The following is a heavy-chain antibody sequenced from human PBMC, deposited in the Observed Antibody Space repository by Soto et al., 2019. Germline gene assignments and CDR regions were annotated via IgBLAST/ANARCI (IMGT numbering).Heavy chain of an antibody. CDR2: IWYDGSNK. Sequence: GGSLRLSCAASGFTFSSYGMHWVRQAPGKGLEWVAVIWYDGSNKYYADSVKGRFTISRDNSKNTLYLQMNSLRAEDTAVYYCARELGNNYYYGMDVWGQGTTVTVSS. CDR1: GFTFSSYG. D-gene: IGHD7-27*01. V-gene: IGHV3-33*01. J-gene: IGHJ6*02. CDR3: ARELGNNYYYGMDV.